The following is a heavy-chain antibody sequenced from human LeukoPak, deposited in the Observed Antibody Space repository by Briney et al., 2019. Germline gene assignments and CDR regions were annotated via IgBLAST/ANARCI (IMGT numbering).Heavy chain of an antibody. D-gene: IGHD2-2*01. J-gene: IGHJ4*02. V-gene: IGHV3-21*01. Sequence: GGSLRLSCAASGFTFSSYTMSWVRQAPGKGLEWVSYISSSSSYISYADSMRGRFTISRDNAKNSLYLQMNSLRAEDTAVYYCARDKVAAAPGDYWGQGTLVTVSS. CDR1: GFTFSSYT. CDR2: ISSSSSYI. CDR3: ARDKVAAAPGDY.